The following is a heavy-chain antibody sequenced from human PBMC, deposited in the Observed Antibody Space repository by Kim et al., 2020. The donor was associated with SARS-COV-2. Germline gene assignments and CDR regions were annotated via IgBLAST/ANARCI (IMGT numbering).Heavy chain of an antibody. J-gene: IGHJ5*02. CDR2: IYYSGST. CDR1: GGSISSSSYY. CDR3: ARETRGNWNSQGFNWFDP. V-gene: IGHV4-39*07. D-gene: IGHD1-7*01. Sequence: SETLSLTCTVSGGSISSSSYYWGWIRQPPGKGLEWIGSIYYSGSTYYNPSLKSRVTISVDTSKNQFSLKLSSVTAADTAVYYCARETRGNWNSQGFNWFDPWGQGTLVTVSS.